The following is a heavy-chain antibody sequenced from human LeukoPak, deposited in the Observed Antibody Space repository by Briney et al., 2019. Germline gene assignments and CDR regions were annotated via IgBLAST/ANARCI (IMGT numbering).Heavy chain of an antibody. CDR3: ARVSKYFGSGSHWYFDL. J-gene: IGHJ2*01. V-gene: IGHV4-34*01. CDR2: MNHSGST. CDR1: GGSFSGYY. Sequence: SETLSLTGAVYGGSFSGYYWSWIRQPPGKGLEWIGEMNHSGSTNYNPSLKSRVAISADTSKNQFSLKLSSVTAADTAVYYCARVSKYFGSGSHWYFDLWGRGTLVTVSS. D-gene: IGHD3-10*01.